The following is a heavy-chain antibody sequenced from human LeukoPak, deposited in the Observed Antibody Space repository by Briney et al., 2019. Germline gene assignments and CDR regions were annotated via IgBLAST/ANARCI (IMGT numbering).Heavy chain of an antibody. CDR1: GGSFSGYY. CDR3: ARRVKLRTGYTGFDY. J-gene: IGHJ4*02. V-gene: IGHV4-34*01. CDR2: INHSGST. D-gene: IGHD3/OR15-3a*01. Sequence: SETLSLTCVVCGGSFSGYYWSWIRQSPGKGLEWIGEINHSGSTNYNPSLKSRVTISVDTSKNQFSLKLSSVTAADTAVYYCARRVKLRTGYTGFDYWGQGTLVTVSS.